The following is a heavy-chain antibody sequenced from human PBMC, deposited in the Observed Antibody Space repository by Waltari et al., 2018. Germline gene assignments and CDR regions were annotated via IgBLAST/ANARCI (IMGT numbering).Heavy chain of an antibody. CDR3: ATDLTYYYDSSDY. CDR2: ISSSSSTI. Sequence: EVQLVESGGGLVQPGGSLRLSCAASGFTFSSYSMNWVRQAPGKGLEWVSYISSSSSTIYYADSVKGRFTISRDNAKNSLYLQMNSLRAEDTAVYYCATDLTYYYDSSDYWGQGTLVTVSS. V-gene: IGHV3-48*01. CDR1: GFTFSSYS. J-gene: IGHJ4*02. D-gene: IGHD3-22*01.